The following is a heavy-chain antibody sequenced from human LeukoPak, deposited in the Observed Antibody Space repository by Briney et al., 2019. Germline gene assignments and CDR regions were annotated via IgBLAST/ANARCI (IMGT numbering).Heavy chain of an antibody. V-gene: IGHV1-2*02. CDR1: GYTFTGYY. CDR3: ARTSEGSSSSEVYYYMDV. D-gene: IGHD6-6*01. Sequence: ASVKVSCKASGYTFTGYYLHWVRQAPGQGLEWMGWINPNSGGTHYAQKFQGRVTMTRDTSAAYMELSRLTSDDTALYYCARTSEGSSSSEVYYYMDVWGEGTTVTVSS. CDR2: INPNSGGT. J-gene: IGHJ6*03.